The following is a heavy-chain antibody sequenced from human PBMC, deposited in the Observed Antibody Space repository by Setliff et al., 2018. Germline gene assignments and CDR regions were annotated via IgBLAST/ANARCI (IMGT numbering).Heavy chain of an antibody. CDR3: ARNCSNYVAQDDAFDI. CDR2: IYHGDSDT. V-gene: IGHV5-51*01. Sequence: GESLKISRKGSGYSFTSYWIGWVRQMPGKGLEWMGIIYHGDSDTRYSPSFQGQVTISADKSISTAYLQWSSLKASDTAMYYCARNCSNYVAQDDAFDIWGQGTMVTVSS. CDR1: GYSFTSYW. D-gene: IGHD4-4*01. J-gene: IGHJ3*02.